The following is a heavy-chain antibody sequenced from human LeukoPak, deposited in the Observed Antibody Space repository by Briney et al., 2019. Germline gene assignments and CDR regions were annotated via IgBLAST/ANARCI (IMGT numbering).Heavy chain of an antibody. Sequence: GGSLRLSCAASGFTFSNYGMHWVRQAPGKGLEWVAVIWYDGSNKYYADSVKGRFTISRDNSKNTLYLQMNSLRAEYTAVYYCAGNYGPYYFDYWGQGTLVTVSS. CDR2: IWYDGSNK. D-gene: IGHD3-10*01. V-gene: IGHV3-33*01. CDR3: AGNYGPYYFDY. CDR1: GFTFSNYG. J-gene: IGHJ4*02.